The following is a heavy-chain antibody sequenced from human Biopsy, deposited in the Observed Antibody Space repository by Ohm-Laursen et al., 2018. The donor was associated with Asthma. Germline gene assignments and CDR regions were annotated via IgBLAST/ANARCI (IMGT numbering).Heavy chain of an antibody. CDR3: ARIPRRSGSYFVDY. D-gene: IGHD3-22*01. CDR1: GDSITSGGCC. V-gene: IGHV4-31*03. CDR2: IHHSGTS. J-gene: IGHJ4*02. Sequence: PSQTLSLTCTVSGDSITSGGCCWNWIRQHPGKGLEWIGYIHHSGTSYFNPSLKSRVSFSRDTSKNQFSLRLSSVAAADTAMYYCARIPRRSGSYFVDYWGQGTRVTVSS.